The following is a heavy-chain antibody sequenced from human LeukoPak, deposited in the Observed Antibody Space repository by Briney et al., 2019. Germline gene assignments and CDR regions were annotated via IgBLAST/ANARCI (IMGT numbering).Heavy chain of an antibody. D-gene: IGHD1-14*01. J-gene: IGHJ4*02. CDR3: ARGRRIIRRGFDY. V-gene: IGHV4-34*01. CDR1: GGSISSYY. CDR2: INHSGST. Sequence: SETLSLTCTVSGGSISSYYWSWIRQPPGKGLEWIGEINHSGSTNYNPSLKSRVTISVDTSKNQFSLKLSSVTAADTAVYYCARGRRIIRRGFDYWGQGTLVTVSS.